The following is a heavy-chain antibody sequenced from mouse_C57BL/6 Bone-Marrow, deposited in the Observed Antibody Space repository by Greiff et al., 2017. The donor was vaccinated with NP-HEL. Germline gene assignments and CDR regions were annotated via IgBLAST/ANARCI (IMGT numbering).Heavy chain of an antibody. V-gene: IGHV7-1*01. CDR1: GFTFSDFY. CDR2: SRTKANDYTT. CDR3: ARDAHPYAMDY. Sequence: EVMLVESGGGLVQSGRSLRLSCATSGFTFSDFYMEWVRQAPGKGLEWIAASRTKANDYTTEYSSSVKGRFIVSRDTSPSILYLQMNALRAEDTANYYCARDAHPYAMDYWGQGTSVTVSS. J-gene: IGHJ4*01.